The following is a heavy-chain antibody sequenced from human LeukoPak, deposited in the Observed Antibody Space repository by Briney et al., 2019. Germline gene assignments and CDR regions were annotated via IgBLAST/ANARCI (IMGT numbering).Heavy chain of an antibody. CDR2: INHSGST. J-gene: IGHJ4*02. D-gene: IGHD3-10*01. Sequence: KASETLSLTCTVSGGSFSGYYWSWIRQPPGKGLEWIGEINHSGSTNYNPSLKSRVAISVDTSKNQFSLKLSSVTAADTAVYYCARRVRGLVGGFDYWGQGTLVTVSS. CDR1: GGSFSGYY. V-gene: IGHV4-34*01. CDR3: ARRVRGLVGGFDY.